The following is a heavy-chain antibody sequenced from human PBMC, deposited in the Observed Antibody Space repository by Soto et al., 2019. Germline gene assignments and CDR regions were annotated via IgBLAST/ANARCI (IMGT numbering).Heavy chain of an antibody. CDR2: INHSGST. D-gene: IGHD6-19*01. CDR3: ARAATSGWYWGGHNWFDP. Sequence: SQTLPLTSAVWGGRFSGYYWSWIRQPPGKRLEWIGEINHSGSTNYNPSLESRVTISVDTSKNQFSLQLRSVTAADTALSYCARAATSGWYWGGHNWFDPWGQGTLVTVYS. V-gene: IGHV4-34*01. CDR1: GGRFSGYY. J-gene: IGHJ5*02.